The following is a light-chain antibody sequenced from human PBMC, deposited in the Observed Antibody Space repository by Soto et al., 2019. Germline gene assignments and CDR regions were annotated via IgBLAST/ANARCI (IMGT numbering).Light chain of an antibody. CDR1: QSVSSN. J-gene: IGKJ1*01. CDR3: QQYNNWPPWT. CDR2: GAS. Sequence: EIVMTQSPATLSVSQGERATLSCRASQSVSSNLAWYQQKPGQAPRLLIYGASTRATGIPARFSGSGSGTEFTLTISSLQSEDFAVHYCQQYNNWPPWTFGQGTKVDIK. V-gene: IGKV3-15*01.